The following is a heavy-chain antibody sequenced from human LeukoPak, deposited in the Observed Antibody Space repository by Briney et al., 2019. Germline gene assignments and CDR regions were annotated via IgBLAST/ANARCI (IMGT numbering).Heavy chain of an antibody. J-gene: IGHJ4*02. D-gene: IGHD5-12*01. V-gene: IGHV3-53*01. CDR2: IYSGGST. CDR3: AKGIPYTGYVGDC. CDR1: GFTVSSNY. Sequence: GGSLRLSCAASGFTVSSNYMSWVRQAPGKGLEWVSVIYSGGSTYYADSVKGRFTISRDNSKNTLYLQMNGLRAEDTAVYYCAKGIPYTGYVGDCWGQGTLVSVSS.